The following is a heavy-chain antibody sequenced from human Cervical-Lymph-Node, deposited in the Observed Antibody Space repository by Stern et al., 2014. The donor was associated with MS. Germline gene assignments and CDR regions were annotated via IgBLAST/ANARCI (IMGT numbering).Heavy chain of an antibody. J-gene: IGHJ3*01. D-gene: IGHD6-13*01. CDR3: EAAPGRGDAFDF. Sequence: VQLEESGPGLVKPSETLSLTCTVSGASITSSSYYWGWIRQSPGKGLEWIGNIYYGGSTHYNPSLESRLAMSVDTSKNQSSLNLSLVTAADTAVYYCEAAPGRGDAFDFWGQGTVVSVSS. CDR1: GASITSSSYY. CDR2: IYYGGST. V-gene: IGHV4-39*01.